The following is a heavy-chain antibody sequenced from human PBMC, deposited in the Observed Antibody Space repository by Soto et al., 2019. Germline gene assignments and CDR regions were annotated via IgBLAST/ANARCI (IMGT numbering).Heavy chain of an antibody. CDR2: IKHDDSEI. J-gene: IGHJ4*02. CDR3: VRGGTYFDY. CDR1: GFSFNTYW. V-gene: IGHV3-7*04. Sequence: GGSLRLSCSASGFSFNTYWMNWVRQTPGKGLQWVANIKHDDSEIYYVDSVKGRFTISRDNAKNSLYLQMNSLTVDDSAIYYCVRGGTYFDYWGRGVLVTVSS.